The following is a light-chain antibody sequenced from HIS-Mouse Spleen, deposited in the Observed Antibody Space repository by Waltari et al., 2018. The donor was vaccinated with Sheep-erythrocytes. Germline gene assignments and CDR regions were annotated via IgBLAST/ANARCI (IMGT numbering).Light chain of an antibody. CDR2: EGS. J-gene: IGLJ3*02. CDR1: SSDVGSYNL. V-gene: IGLV2-23*01. CDR3: CSYAGSSTPWV. Sequence: QSALTQPASVSGSPGQSITIPCTGTSSDVGSYNLVSCYQPHPGKAPKLMIYEGSTRPSGVSNRFSGSNSGNTASLTISGLQAEDEADYYCCSYAGSSTPWVFGGGTKLTVL.